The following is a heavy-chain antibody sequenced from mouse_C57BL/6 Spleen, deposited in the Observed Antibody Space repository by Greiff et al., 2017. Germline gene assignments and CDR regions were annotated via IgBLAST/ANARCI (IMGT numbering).Heavy chain of an antibody. Sequence: EVQLVESGGGLVQPGGSMKLSCVASGFTFSNYWMNWVRQSPEKGLEWVAQIRLKSDNYATHYAESVKGRFTISRDDSKSSVYLQMNNLRAEDTGIYYCTGLDSSGYNDYWGQGTTLTVSS. CDR2: IRLKSDNYAT. J-gene: IGHJ2*01. CDR3: TGLDSSGYNDY. D-gene: IGHD3-2*02. CDR1: GFTFSNYW. V-gene: IGHV6-3*01.